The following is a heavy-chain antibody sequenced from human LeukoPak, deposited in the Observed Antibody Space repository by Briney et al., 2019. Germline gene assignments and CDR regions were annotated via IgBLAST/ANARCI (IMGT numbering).Heavy chain of an antibody. D-gene: IGHD3-22*01. J-gene: IGHJ5*02. CDR3: ARDGHSQEYYERRGQNWFDP. V-gene: IGHV1-18*01. Sequence: GASVKVSCKASGYTFTSYGISWVRQAPGQGLEWMGWISAYNGNTNYAQKLQGRVTMTTDTSTSTAYMELRSLRSDDTAVYYCARDGHSQEYYERRGQNWFDPWGQGTLVAVSS. CDR1: GYTFTSYG. CDR2: ISAYNGNT.